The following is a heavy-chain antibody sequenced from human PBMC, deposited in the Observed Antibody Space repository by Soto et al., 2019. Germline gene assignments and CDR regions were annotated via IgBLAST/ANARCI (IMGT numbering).Heavy chain of an antibody. CDR1: GGSISSYY. Sequence: PSETLSLTCTVSGGSISSYYWSWIRQPPGKGLEWIGCISYGGSTDYNPSLKSRVTMSVDTSNNQFSLKLSSVTAADTAVYYCARDQTGSPNFDRAFDVWGQGTMVTVSS. J-gene: IGHJ3*01. CDR3: ARDQTGSPNFDRAFDV. V-gene: IGHV4-59*12. D-gene: IGHD3-9*01. CDR2: ISYGGST.